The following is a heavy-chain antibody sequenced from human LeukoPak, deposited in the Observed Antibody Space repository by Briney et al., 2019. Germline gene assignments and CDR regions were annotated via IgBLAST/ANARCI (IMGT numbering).Heavy chain of an antibody. Sequence: PSETLSLTCAVYGGSFSGYYWSWIRQPPGKGLEWIGEINHSGSTNYNPPLKSRVTISVDTSKNQFSLKLSSVTAADTAVYYCARSPWCDHWGQGTLVTVSS. CDR2: INHSGST. J-gene: IGHJ5*02. V-gene: IGHV4-34*01. CDR1: GGSFSGYY. CDR3: ARSPWCDH.